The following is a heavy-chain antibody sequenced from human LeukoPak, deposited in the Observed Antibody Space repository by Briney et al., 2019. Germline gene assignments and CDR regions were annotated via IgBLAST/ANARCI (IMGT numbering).Heavy chain of an antibody. Sequence: GGSLRLSCAASGFTFSTYAMNWVRQAPGKGLEWVAVISDDGRHNYYADSVKGRFTISRDNSKSTLYLQMNSLRDDDSAAYFCARVYLERLTAGYFDHWGQGTLVTVSS. CDR2: ISDDGRHN. CDR1: GFTFSTYA. V-gene: IGHV3-30*04. CDR3: ARVYLERLTAGYFDH. J-gene: IGHJ4*02. D-gene: IGHD2-8*01.